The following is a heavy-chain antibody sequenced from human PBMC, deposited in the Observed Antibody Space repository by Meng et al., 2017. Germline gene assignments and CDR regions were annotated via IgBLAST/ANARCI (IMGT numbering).Heavy chain of an antibody. CDR3: AGTTTVTTYWDY. D-gene: IGHD4-17*01. CDR2: ISGSGGST. CDR1: GFTFSSYA. J-gene: IGHJ4*02. Sequence: GESLKISCAASGFTFSSYAMSWVRQAPGTGLEWVSAISGSGGSTYYADSVKGRFTISRDNSKNTLYLQMNSLRAEDTAVYYCAGTTTVTTYWDYWGQGTLVTVSS. V-gene: IGHV3-23*01.